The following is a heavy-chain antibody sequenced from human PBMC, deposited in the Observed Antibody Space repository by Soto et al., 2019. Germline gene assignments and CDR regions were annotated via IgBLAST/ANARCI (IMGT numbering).Heavy chain of an antibody. CDR2: IKSKTDDGTT. Sequence: GGSLRLSCAASGLTFGNAWMNWVRQAPGKGLEWVGRIKSKTDDGTTDYAAPVKGRFTISRDDSQNTLYLQMNSLKTEDTAVYYCATTYFDFWSRYYVYYDYRGQGTLVNVSS. CDR3: ATTYFDFWSRYYVYYDY. J-gene: IGHJ4*02. CDR1: GLTFGNAW. D-gene: IGHD3-3*01. V-gene: IGHV3-15*07.